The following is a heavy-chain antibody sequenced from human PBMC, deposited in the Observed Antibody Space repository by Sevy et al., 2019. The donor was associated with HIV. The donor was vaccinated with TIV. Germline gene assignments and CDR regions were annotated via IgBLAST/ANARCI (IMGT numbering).Heavy chain of an antibody. Sequence: GGSLRLSCAASEFTFSSHAVSWVRQAPGKGLEWVSAISGNGENTHYADSVRGRFTISRDNFKNTLYLHMSTLRAEDTALYYCPRDGRGMSAFDIWGQGTMVTVSS. D-gene: IGHD1-26*01. CDR3: PRDGRGMSAFDI. CDR1: EFTFSSHA. CDR2: ISGNGENT. V-gene: IGHV3-23*01. J-gene: IGHJ3*02.